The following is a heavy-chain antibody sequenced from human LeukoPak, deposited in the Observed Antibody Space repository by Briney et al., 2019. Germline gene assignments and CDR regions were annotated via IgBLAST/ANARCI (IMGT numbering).Heavy chain of an antibody. D-gene: IGHD2-2*01. Sequence: SETLSLTCTVSGGSISSSSYYWGWIRQPPGKGLEWIGSIYYSGSTYYNPSLKSRVTISVDTSKNQFSLKLSSVTAADTAVYYCARGGSRGDWFDPWGQGTLVIVSS. CDR3: ARGGSRGDWFDP. CDR1: GGSISSSSYY. CDR2: IYYSGST. J-gene: IGHJ5*02. V-gene: IGHV4-39*07.